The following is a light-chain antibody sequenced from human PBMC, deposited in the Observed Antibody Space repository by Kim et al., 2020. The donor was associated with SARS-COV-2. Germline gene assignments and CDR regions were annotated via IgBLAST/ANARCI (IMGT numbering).Light chain of an antibody. Sequence: SYELTQAPSVSVSPGQTASISCSGDELGDKYTCWYQQKPGQSPVFVIYQDDKRPSGIPERFSGSNSGNTATLTISGTQAMEEADYYCQAWDSSTLV. V-gene: IGLV3-1*01. J-gene: IGLJ2*01. CDR3: QAWDSSTLV. CDR2: QDD. CDR1: ELGDKY.